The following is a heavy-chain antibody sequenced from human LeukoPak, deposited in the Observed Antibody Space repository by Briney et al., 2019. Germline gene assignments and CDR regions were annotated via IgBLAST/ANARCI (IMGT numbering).Heavy chain of an antibody. Sequence: SETLSLTCTVSGGSISSYYWSWIRQPPGKGLEWIGYIYYNGSTNYNPSLKSRVTISVDTSKNQFSLKLSSVTAADTAVYYCARDRRFGFDYWGQGTLVTVSS. J-gene: IGHJ4*02. CDR3: ARDRRFGFDY. D-gene: IGHD3-16*01. CDR1: GGSISSYY. CDR2: IYYNGST. V-gene: IGHV4-59*01.